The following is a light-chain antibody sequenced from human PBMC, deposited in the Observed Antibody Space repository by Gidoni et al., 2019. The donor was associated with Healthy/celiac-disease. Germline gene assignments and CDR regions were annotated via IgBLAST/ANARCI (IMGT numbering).Light chain of an antibody. CDR1: QSISTN. J-gene: IGKJ1*01. V-gene: IGKV3-15*01. CDR3: QQYNNWPRT. Sequence: EIVMTQSPATLSVSPGERATLSCRASQSISTNLAWHHQKPGQGPRLLIYGASTRATGIPASFSGSGSGTEFTLTISSLQSEDCAVYYCQQYNNWPRTFGQGTKVEIK. CDR2: GAS.